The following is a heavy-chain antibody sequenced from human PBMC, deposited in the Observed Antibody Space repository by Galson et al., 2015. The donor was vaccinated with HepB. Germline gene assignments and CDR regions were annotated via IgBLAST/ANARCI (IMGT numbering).Heavy chain of an antibody. Sequence: TLSLTCTVSGGSISSGGYYWSWIRQHPGKGLEWIGYIYYSGSTYYNPSLKSRVTISVDTSKNQFSLKLSSVTAADTAVYYCARDGTTYDAFDTWGQGSMVTVSS. V-gene: IGHV4-31*03. CDR2: IYYSGST. J-gene: IGHJ3*02. CDR3: ARDGTTYDAFDT. D-gene: IGHD1-7*01. CDR1: GGSISSGGYY.